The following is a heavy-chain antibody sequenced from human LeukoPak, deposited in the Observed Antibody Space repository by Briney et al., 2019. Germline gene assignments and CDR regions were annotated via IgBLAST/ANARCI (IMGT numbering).Heavy chain of an antibody. D-gene: IGHD4-11*01. V-gene: IGHV3-23*01. CDR1: GFTFSTYS. Sequence: GGSLRLSCAASGFTFSTYSMNWVRQAPGKGLEWVSAISGSGDKTYYADSVKGRFTISRDQSKTTLFLQMNSLRAEDTAVYYCAKDMYDYGNYVGWFDSWGQGTLVTVSS. CDR3: AKDMYDYGNYVGWFDS. CDR2: ISGSGDKT. J-gene: IGHJ5*01.